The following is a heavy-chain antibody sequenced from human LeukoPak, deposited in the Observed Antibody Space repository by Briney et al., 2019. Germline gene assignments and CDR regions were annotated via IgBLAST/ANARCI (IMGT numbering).Heavy chain of an antibody. CDR3: ARGEDFWSGSYFDY. J-gene: IGHJ4*02. Sequence: GGSLRLSCAASGFTFSSYSMNWVRQAPGKGLEWVSYISSSSSTIYYADSVKGRFTISRYNAKNSLYLQMNSLRAEDTAVYYCARGEDFWSGSYFDYWGQGTLVTVSS. D-gene: IGHD3-3*01. CDR2: ISSSSSTI. CDR1: GFTFSSYS. V-gene: IGHV3-48*01.